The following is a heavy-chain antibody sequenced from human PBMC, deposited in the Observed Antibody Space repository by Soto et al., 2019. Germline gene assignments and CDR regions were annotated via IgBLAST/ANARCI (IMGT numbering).Heavy chain of an antibody. CDR3: AEAVYSSGWHAFDI. D-gene: IGHD6-19*01. V-gene: IGHV1-69*02. CDR1: GGTFSSYT. J-gene: IGHJ3*02. CDR2: IIPILGIA. Sequence: QVQLVQSGAEVKKPGSSVKVSCKASGGTFSSYTISWVRQAPGQGLEWMGRIIPILGIANYAQKFQGRVTITADKSTSTAYMGLSSLRSEDTAVYYCAEAVYSSGWHAFDIWGQGTMVTVSS.